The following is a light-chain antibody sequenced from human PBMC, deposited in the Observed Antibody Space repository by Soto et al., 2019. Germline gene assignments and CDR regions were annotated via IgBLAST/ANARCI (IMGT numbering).Light chain of an antibody. Sequence: EIVMAQSPATLSVSPGERATLSCRAIQTVTRSYLAWYQQKPGQAPRLLIYGASTRATGSPARFSGSGSGTDFTLTISRLEPEDFAVYYCQQYGSSPPVTFGQGTKVDIK. CDR3: QQYGSSPPVT. CDR1: QTVTRSY. CDR2: GAS. J-gene: IGKJ1*01. V-gene: IGKV3-20*01.